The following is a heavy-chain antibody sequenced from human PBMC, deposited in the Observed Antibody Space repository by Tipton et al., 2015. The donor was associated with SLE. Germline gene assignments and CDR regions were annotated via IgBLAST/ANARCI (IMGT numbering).Heavy chain of an antibody. Sequence: SLRLSCAASGSTFSSYEMNWVRQAPGKGLEWASYISSSGSTIYYADSVKGRFTISRDNAKNSLYLQMNSLRAEDTAVYYCARGWVGATHDAFDIWGQGTMVTVSS. CDR2: ISSSGSTI. J-gene: IGHJ3*02. D-gene: IGHD1-26*01. CDR1: GSTFSSYE. CDR3: ARGWVGATHDAFDI. V-gene: IGHV3-48*03.